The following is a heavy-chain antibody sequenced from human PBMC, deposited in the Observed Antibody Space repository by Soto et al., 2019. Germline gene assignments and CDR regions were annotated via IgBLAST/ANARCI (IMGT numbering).Heavy chain of an antibody. CDR1: GGSISSGGYY. CDR3: ARVKVYCSSTSCYGANWFDP. D-gene: IGHD2-2*01. Sequence: QVQLQESGPGLVKPSQTLSLTCTVSGGSISSGGYYWTWIRQHPGKGLEWIGYIYYSGSTYYNPSIKSRVTISVDTSKNQFSLKLSSVTAADTAVYYCARVKVYCSSTSCYGANWFDPWGQGALVTVSS. J-gene: IGHJ5*02. CDR2: IYYSGST. V-gene: IGHV4-31*03.